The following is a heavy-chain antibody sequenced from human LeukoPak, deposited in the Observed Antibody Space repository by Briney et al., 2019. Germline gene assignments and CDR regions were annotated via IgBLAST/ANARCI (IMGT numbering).Heavy chain of an antibody. CDR3: ARGRLIVATGVYYFEN. V-gene: IGHV4-59*08. CDR1: GGSSSDYY. D-gene: IGHD5-12*01. CDR2: IYYRGGT. J-gene: IGHJ4*02. Sequence: SETLSLTCTVSGGSSSDYYWSWIRQPPGKGLEWIGYIYYRGGTNYNPSLGRRVTISGDTSKNEFSLKLTSVTAADTAVYYCARGRLIVATGVYYFENWGQGTLVTVSS.